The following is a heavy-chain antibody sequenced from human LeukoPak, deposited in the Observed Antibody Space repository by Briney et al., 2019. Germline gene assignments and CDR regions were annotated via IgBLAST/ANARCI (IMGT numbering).Heavy chain of an antibody. CDR1: GYSMSSGYY. V-gene: IGHV4-38-2*02. J-gene: IGHJ4*02. CDR2: MYHTGST. Sequence: SETLSLTCTVSGYSMSSGYYWGWIRQPPERGLEWIGSMYHTGSTYYNPSLKSRVTISVDTSKNQFSLKLSSVTAADTAVYYCARDHHDSSGYPFDYWGQGTLVTVSS. CDR3: ARDHHDSSGYPFDY. D-gene: IGHD3-22*01.